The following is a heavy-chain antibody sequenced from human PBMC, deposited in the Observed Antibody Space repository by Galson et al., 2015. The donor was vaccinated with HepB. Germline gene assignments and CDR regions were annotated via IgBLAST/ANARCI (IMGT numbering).Heavy chain of an antibody. J-gene: IGHJ4*02. V-gene: IGHV3-48*01. CDR3: TRVYSSGWTPDY. D-gene: IGHD6-19*01. Sequence: LSLSCAVSGFTFSSYSLNWVRQAPGKGLEWVSYISSSSNTIYYADSVKGRFTISRDNAKNAVYLQMNSLRAEDTAVYYCTRVYSSGWTPDYWGQGTLVTASS. CDR1: GFTFSSYS. CDR2: ISSSSNTI.